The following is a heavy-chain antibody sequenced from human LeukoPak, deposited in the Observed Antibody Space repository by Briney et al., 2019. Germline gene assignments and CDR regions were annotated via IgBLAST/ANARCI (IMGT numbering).Heavy chain of an antibody. V-gene: IGHV4-59*01. J-gene: IGHJ4*02. CDR3: ARGIAVTGTYYFDY. CDR2: IYYSGST. Sequence: SETLSLTCTVSGGSISSYYWSWIRQPPGKGLEWIGYIYYSGSTNCNPSLKSRVTISVDTSKNQFSLKLSSVTAADTAVYYCARGIAVTGTYYFDYWGQGSLVTVSS. CDR1: GGSISSYY. D-gene: IGHD6-19*01.